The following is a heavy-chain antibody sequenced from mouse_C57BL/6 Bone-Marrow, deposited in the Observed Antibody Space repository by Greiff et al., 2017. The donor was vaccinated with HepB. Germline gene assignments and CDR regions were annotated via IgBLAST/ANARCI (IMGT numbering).Heavy chain of an antibody. J-gene: IGHJ3*01. CDR3: ARSRYYGPFAY. CDR2: IYPGSGNT. D-gene: IGHD1-1*01. CDR1: GYTFTDYY. V-gene: IGHV1-76*01. Sequence: VQLVESGAELVRPGASVKLSCKASGYTFTDYYINWVKQRPGQGLEWIARIYPGSGNTYYNEKFKGKATLTAEKSSSTAYMQLSSLTSEDSAVYCCARSRYYGPFAYWGQGTLVTVSA.